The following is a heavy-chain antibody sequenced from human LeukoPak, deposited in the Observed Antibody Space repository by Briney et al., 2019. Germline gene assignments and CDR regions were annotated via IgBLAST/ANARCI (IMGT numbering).Heavy chain of an antibody. CDR2: INPIFGTA. J-gene: IGHJ6*04. V-gene: IGHV1-69*01. D-gene: IGHD3-9*01. Sequence: SVKVSCKASGGTFSSYAISWVRQAPGQGLEWMGGINPIFGTANYAQKFQGRVTITADESTSTAYMELSSLRSEDTAVYYCARGNLERTYYDILTGTYGMDVWGKGTTVTVSS. CDR3: ARGNLERTYYDILTGTYGMDV. CDR1: GGTFSSYA.